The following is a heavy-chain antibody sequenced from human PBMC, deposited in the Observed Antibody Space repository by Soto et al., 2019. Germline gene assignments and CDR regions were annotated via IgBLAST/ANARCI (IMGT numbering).Heavy chain of an antibody. CDR2: IYYSGST. CDR1: GCSLSSGDYY. Sequence: PSETLSLTCTFAGCSLSSGDYYLSWIRQPPGKGLEWIGHIYYSGSTYYNPSLKSRVTISVDTSKNQFSLKLSSVTAADTAVYYCARAQREYYYYYGMDVRGQGTTVTVSS. V-gene: IGHV4-30-4*01. J-gene: IGHJ6*02. CDR3: ARAQREYYYYYGMDV.